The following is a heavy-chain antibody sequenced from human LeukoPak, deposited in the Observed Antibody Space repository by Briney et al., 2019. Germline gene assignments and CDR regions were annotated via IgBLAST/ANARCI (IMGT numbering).Heavy chain of an antibody. CDR1: GFTFSSYA. Sequence: PGGSLRLSCAASGFTFSSYAMSWVRQAPGKGLEWVSAISGSGGSTYYADSVKGRFTISRDNSKNTLYLQMNSLRAEDMAVYYCAKDRAPITMIVGGLDYWGQGTLVTVSS. J-gene: IGHJ4*02. CDR3: AKDRAPITMIVGGLDY. CDR2: ISGSGGST. V-gene: IGHV3-23*01. D-gene: IGHD3-22*01.